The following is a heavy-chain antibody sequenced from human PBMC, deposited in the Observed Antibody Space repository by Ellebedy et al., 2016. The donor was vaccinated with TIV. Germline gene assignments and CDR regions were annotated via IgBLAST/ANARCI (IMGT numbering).Heavy chain of an antibody. D-gene: IGHD6-19*01. V-gene: IGHV3-23*01. CDR2: ISHTGSRT. CDR1: GFTFSSYA. Sequence: GESLKISCAASGFTFSSYAMSWVRQAPGKGQGWVSTISHTGSRTYYANSVEGRFIISRDNSKRTLYLQMNSLRAEDNAVYYWAKGRGGGSDSSAPRYYFDSWGLGTLVTVSS. J-gene: IGHJ4*02. CDR3: AKGRGGGSDSSAPRYYFDS.